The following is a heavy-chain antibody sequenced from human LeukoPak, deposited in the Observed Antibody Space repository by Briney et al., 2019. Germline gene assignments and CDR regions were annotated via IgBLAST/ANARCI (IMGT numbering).Heavy chain of an antibody. V-gene: IGHV3-7*01. J-gene: IGHJ3*02. CDR2: IKQDGSEK. CDR1: GFAFSSYW. CDR3: ASSGLGYCSSTSCYTRGRYAFDI. D-gene: IGHD2-2*02. Sequence: GGSLRLSCAAFGFAFSSYWMSWVRQAQGKGLEWVANIKQDGSEKYYVDSVKGRFTISRDNAKNSLYLQMNSLRAEDTAVYYCASSGLGYCSSTSCYTRGRYAFDIWGQGTMVTVSS.